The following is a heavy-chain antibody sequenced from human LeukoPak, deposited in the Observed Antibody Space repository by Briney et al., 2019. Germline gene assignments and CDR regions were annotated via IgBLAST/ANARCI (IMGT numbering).Heavy chain of an antibody. CDR1: GGXISSSSYY. J-gene: IGHJ4*02. CDR2: IYYSGST. V-gene: IGHV4-39*01. D-gene: IGHD2-2*02. Sequence: PSETLSLTCTVSGGXISSSSYYWGWIRQPPGKGLEWIGSIYYSGSTYYNPSLKSRVTVSVDTSKNQFSLKLSSVTAADTAVYYCARPYCSTTSCYSVWGQGTLVTVSS. CDR3: ARPYCSTTSCYSV.